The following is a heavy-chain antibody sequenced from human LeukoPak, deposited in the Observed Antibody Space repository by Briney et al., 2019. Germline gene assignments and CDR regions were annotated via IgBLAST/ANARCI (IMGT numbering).Heavy chain of an antibody. D-gene: IGHD4-17*01. Sequence: GGSLRLSCAASGFTFSSYGMHWVRQAPGKGLEWVAVIWYDGSNKYYADSVKGRFTISRDNSKNTLYLQMNSLRAEDTAVYYCAREAGTTVTTRGYFDYWGQGTLVTVSS. J-gene: IGHJ4*02. V-gene: IGHV3-30*19. CDR3: AREAGTTVTTRGYFDY. CDR2: IWYDGSNK. CDR1: GFTFSSYG.